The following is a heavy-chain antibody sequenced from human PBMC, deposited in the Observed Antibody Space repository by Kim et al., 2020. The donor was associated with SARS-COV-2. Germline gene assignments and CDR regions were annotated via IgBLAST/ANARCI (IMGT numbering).Heavy chain of an antibody. D-gene: IGHD6-6*01. CDR3: AREEYSSSPTEH. J-gene: IGHJ4*02. CDR2: ISSSGSTI. Sequence: GGSLRLSCAASGFTFSSYEMNWVRQAPGKGLEWVSYISSSGSTIYYADSVKGRFTISRDNAKNSLYLQMNSLRAEDTAVYYCAREEYSSSPTEHWGQGTLVTVSS. CDR1: GFTFSSYE. V-gene: IGHV3-48*03.